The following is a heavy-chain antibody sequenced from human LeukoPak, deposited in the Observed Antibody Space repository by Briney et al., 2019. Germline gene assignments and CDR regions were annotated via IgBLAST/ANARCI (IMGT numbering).Heavy chain of an antibody. Sequence: ASVMVSCKASGYTFTGYYMHWVRQAPGQGLEWMGWINPDSGGTNYAQNFQGRVTMTRDTSISTAYMELSRLRSDDTAVYYCGRDPDGYNAPDYWGQGTRVTVSS. V-gene: IGHV1-2*02. CDR3: GRDPDGYNAPDY. J-gene: IGHJ4*02. CDR1: GYTFTGYY. D-gene: IGHD5-24*01. CDR2: INPDSGGT.